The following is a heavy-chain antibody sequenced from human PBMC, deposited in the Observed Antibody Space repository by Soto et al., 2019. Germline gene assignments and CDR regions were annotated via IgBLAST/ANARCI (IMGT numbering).Heavy chain of an antibody. D-gene: IGHD5-18*01. CDR3: ARPLYSYGPMDV. CDR1: GVSVSSGSYY. J-gene: IGHJ6*02. CDR2: IYYSGST. Sequence: SETLSLTCTVSGVSVSSGSYYWSWIRQPPGKGLEWIGYIYYSGSTNYNPSLKSRVTISVDTSKNQFSLRLSSVTAADTAVYYCARPLYSYGPMDVWGQGTTVTVSS. V-gene: IGHV4-61*01.